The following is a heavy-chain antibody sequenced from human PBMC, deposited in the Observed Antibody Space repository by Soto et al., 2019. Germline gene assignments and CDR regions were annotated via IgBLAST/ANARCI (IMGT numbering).Heavy chain of an antibody. CDR1: GFTFSSYA. CDR2: ISGSGGST. CDR3: AKDLLTYYYDSSGYPRGFDY. D-gene: IGHD3-22*01. V-gene: IGHV3-23*01. Sequence: GGSLRLSCAASGFTFSSYAMSWVRQAPGKGLEWVSAISGSGGSTYYADSVKGRFTISRDNSKNTLYLQMNSLRAEDTAVYYCAKDLLTYYYDSSGYPRGFDYWGQGTLVTVSS. J-gene: IGHJ4*02.